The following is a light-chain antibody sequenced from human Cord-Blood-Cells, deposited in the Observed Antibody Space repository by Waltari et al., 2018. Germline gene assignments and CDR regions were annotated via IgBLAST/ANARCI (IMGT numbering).Light chain of an antibody. Sequence: DIQMTQSPSSLSASVGDRVTITCRASQSISSYLNWYQQKPGKAPKLLIYAASSLQSGVPSRFSGSGSGTYFTLTISSLQPEDFATYYCQQSYSTLPITFGPGTKVDIK. CDR2: AAS. CDR3: QQSYSTLPIT. V-gene: IGKV1-39*01. J-gene: IGKJ3*01. CDR1: QSISSY.